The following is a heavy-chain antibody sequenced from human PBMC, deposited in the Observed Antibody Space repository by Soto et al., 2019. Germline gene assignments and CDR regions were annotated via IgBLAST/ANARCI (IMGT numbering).Heavy chain of an antibody. Sequence: AVNVSCKASGGTFSSYAISWVRQAPGQGLEWMGGIIPIFGTANYAQKFQGRVTITADESTSTAYMELSSLRSEDTAVYYCVRDLDGSGSYYTDYWGPGTVVTVSS. CDR3: VRDLDGSGSYYTDY. J-gene: IGHJ4*02. CDR2: IIPIFGTA. CDR1: GGTFSSYA. V-gene: IGHV1-69*13. D-gene: IGHD3-10*01.